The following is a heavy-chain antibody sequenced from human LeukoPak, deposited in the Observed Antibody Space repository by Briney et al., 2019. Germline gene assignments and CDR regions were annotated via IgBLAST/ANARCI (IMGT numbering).Heavy chain of an antibody. V-gene: IGHV3-74*01. Sequence: GGSLRLSCAASGYSFSNYWMHWVRQAPGQGLVWVSRINSDGSRTDYADSAKGRFTISRDNAKNTLHLKMNRLRDDDTAVYYCVRDLRGGTADYWGQGNLITVSS. D-gene: IGHD3-10*01. J-gene: IGHJ4*02. CDR2: INSDGSRT. CDR1: GYSFSNYW. CDR3: VRDLRGGTADY.